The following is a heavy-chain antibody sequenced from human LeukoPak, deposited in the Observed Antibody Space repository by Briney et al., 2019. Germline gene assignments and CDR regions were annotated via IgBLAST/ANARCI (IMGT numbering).Heavy chain of an antibody. Sequence: ASVKVSCKASGYTFTGYYMHWVRQAPGQGLEWMGWINPNSGGTNCAQKFQGRVTMTRDTSISTAYMELSRLRSDDTAVYYCARDSKGGWYEGHDYWGQGTLVTVSS. CDR1: GYTFTGYY. CDR2: INPNSGGT. V-gene: IGHV1-2*02. CDR3: ARDSKGGWYEGHDY. D-gene: IGHD6-19*01. J-gene: IGHJ4*02.